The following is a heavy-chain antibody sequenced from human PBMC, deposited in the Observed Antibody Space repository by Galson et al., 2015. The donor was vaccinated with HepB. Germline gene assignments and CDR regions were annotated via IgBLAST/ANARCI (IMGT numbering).Heavy chain of an antibody. CDR2: IYPGDSDT. J-gene: IGHJ3*02. Sequence: QSGAEVKKPGESLKISCKGSGDSFTSYWIGWVRQMPGKGLEWMGVIYPGDSDTRYSPSFQGQGTISADKSNSTAYLQWTSLKASDAAMYYCARHWTTVVTTGAFAIWGQGTMVTVSS. CDR3: ARHWTTVVTTGAFAI. CDR1: GDSFTSYW. D-gene: IGHD4-23*01. V-gene: IGHV5-51*01.